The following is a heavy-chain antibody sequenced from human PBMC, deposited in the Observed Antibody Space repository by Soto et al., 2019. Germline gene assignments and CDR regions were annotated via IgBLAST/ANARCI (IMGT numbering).Heavy chain of an antibody. J-gene: IGHJ6*02. V-gene: IGHV3-43*01. CDR3: ANVGDCSSNSCHGPGYYYGMDV. CDR1: GFTFDDYT. CDR2: ISWDGGST. Sequence: GGSLSLSCAASGFTFDDYTMHWVRQAPGKGLEWVSLISWDGGSTYYADSVKGRFTISRDNSKNSLYLQMNSLRTEDTALYYCANVGDCSSNSCHGPGYYYGMDVCGQGSTVTDSS. D-gene: IGHD2-2*01.